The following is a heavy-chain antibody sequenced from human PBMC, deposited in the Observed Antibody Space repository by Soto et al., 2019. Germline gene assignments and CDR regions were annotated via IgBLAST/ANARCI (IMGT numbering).Heavy chain of an antibody. CDR3: ARQSRIAVAEMLSFDI. CDR1: GDSIRRFY. V-gene: IGHV4-59*08. D-gene: IGHD6-19*01. CDR2: IYYSGST. Sequence: VSGDSIRRFYWSWIRQPPGKGLEWIGDIYYSGSTNYNPSLRSRVTISIDTSKSHFSLRLSSVTAADTAVYYCARQSRIAVAEMLSFDIWGQGTMVIVSS. J-gene: IGHJ3*02.